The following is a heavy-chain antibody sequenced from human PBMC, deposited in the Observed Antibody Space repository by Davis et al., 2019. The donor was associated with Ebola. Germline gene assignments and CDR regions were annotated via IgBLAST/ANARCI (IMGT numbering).Heavy chain of an antibody. CDR3: ARHSQYSSSWYYFDY. CDR1: GGSISSSSYY. V-gene: IGHV4-39*01. J-gene: IGHJ4*02. CDR2: IYYSGST. Sequence: PSETLSLTCTVSGGSISSSSYYWGWIRQPPGKGLEWIGSIYYSGSTYYNPSLKSRVTISVDTSKNQFSLKLSSVTAADTAVYYCARHSQYSSSWYYFDYWGQGTLVTVSS. D-gene: IGHD6-13*01.